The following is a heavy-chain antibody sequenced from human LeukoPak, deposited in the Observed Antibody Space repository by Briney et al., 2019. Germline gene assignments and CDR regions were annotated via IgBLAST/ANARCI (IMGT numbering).Heavy chain of an antibody. Sequence: GESLKISCKGSGYSFTSYWIAWVRQMPGKGLEWMGIIYPGDSDTKYSPSSQGQVTISVDKSISTAYLQWSGLKASDTAMYYCARRDTSSSWSQLDYWGQGTLVIVSS. CDR2: IYPGDSDT. CDR1: GYSFTSYW. J-gene: IGHJ4*02. D-gene: IGHD6-6*01. CDR3: ARRDTSSSWSQLDY. V-gene: IGHV5-51*01.